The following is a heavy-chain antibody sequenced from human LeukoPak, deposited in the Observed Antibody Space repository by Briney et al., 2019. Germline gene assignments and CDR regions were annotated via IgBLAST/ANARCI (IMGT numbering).Heavy chain of an antibody. V-gene: IGHV1-69*05. CDR2: IIPMFGTA. D-gene: IGHD4-17*01. Sequence: SVKVSCKASGGTFISYAISWVRQAPGQGLEWMGRIIPMFGTANYAQKFQGRVTITTDESTSTAYMELSSLRSEDMAVYYCATLSPRMTTVTARDYYYMDVWGKGTTVTVSS. CDR1: GGTFISYA. CDR3: ATLSPRMTTVTARDYYYMDV. J-gene: IGHJ6*03.